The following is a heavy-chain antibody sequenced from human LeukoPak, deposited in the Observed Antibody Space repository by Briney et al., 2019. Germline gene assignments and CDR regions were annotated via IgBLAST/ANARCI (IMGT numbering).Heavy chain of an antibody. J-gene: IGHJ6*02. Sequence: PSETLSLTCAVYGGSFSDYHWTWIRQPPGKGLEWIGEINHGGSTNYNPSLKSRVTMSVDTSKNQFSLNLSSVTAADTAGYYCXXGSPLAGMDVWAQGTTVTVSS. CDR2: INHGGST. V-gene: IGHV4-34*01. CDR3: XXGSPLAGMDV. CDR1: GGSFSDYH.